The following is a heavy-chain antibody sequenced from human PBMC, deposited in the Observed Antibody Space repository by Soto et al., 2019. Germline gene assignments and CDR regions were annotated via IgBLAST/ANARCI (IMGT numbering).Heavy chain of an antibody. CDR3: AKMVGSSPLEY. CDR2: ISGSGSNA. D-gene: IGHD1-26*01. J-gene: IGHJ4*02. Sequence: GGSVRLSCAVSGLTFSIYGMSWVRQAPGKGLEWVSTISGSGSNAYYADSVKGRFSISRDNSKNTLYLQMNSLRAEDTAVYYCAKMVGSSPLEYWGQGTLVTVSS. V-gene: IGHV3-23*01. CDR1: GLTFSIYG.